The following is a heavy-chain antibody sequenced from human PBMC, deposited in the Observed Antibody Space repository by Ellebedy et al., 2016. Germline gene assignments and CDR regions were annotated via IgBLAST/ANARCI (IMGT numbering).Heavy chain of an antibody. J-gene: IGHJ4*02. V-gene: IGHV4-4*07. CDR1: GGSISNYY. CDR3: ARLCSSFDCSGAFDF. CDR2: VHTSGTP. Sequence: SETLSLXCTVSGGSISNYYWNWIRQPAGEGLDWIGRVHTSGTPNSKPSLKSRVTMSIDTSKNQFSLKLNSVTAADTAIYYCARLCSSFDCSGAFDFWGQGILVTVSS. D-gene: IGHD2-2*01.